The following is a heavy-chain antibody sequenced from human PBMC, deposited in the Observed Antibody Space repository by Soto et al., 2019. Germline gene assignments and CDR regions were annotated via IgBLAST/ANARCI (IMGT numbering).Heavy chain of an antibody. D-gene: IGHD2-15*01. V-gene: IGHV3-33*01. J-gene: IGHJ1*01. CDR3: ARDLGVCCSGGSCPGHFQH. CDR2: IWYDGSNK. Sequence: GGSLRLSCAASGFTFSSYGMHWVRQAPGKGLEWVAVIWYDGSNKYYADSVKGRFTISRDNSKNTLYLQMNSLRAEDTAVYYCARDLGVCCSGGSCPGHFQHWGQGTLVTVSS. CDR1: GFTFSSYG.